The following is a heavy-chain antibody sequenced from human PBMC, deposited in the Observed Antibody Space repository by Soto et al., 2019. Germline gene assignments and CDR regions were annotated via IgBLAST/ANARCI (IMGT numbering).Heavy chain of an antibody. Sequence: SETLSLTCTVSGGSISSYYWSWIRQHPGEGLEWIANIYNRGSTYYNPSLKSRVTISLDTSKKQFSLKLSSVTAADTAVYYCARVFGFGGMDVWGQGTTVTVSS. J-gene: IGHJ6*02. CDR2: IYNRGST. V-gene: IGHV4-59*06. CDR3: ARVFGFGGMDV. CDR1: GGSISSYY. D-gene: IGHD3-10*01.